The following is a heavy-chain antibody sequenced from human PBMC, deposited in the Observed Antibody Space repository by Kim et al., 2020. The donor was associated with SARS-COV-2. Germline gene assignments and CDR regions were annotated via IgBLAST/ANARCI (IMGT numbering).Heavy chain of an antibody. D-gene: IGHD3-9*01. V-gene: IGHV3-9*01. Sequence: GGSLRLSCAASGFTFDDYAMHWVRQAPGKGLEWVSGISWNSGTIGYADSVKGRFTISRDNAKNSLYLQMNSLRAEDTALYYCVKATDFDWLFWPRLDYW. CDR2: ISWNSGTI. CDR3: VKATDFDWLFWPRLDY. CDR1: GFTFDDYA. J-gene: IGHJ4*01.